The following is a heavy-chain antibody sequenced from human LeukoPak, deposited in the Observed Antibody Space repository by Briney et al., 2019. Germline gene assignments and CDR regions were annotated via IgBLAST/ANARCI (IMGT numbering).Heavy chain of an antibody. CDR3: ARDSESITIFGVVIIGNWFDP. V-gene: IGHV1-46*01. CDR2: INPSGGSI. Sequence: ASVKVSCKASGYAFTSYYMHWVRQAPGQGLEWMGIINPSGGSISYAQKFQGRVTMTRDTSTSTVYMELSSLRSEDTAVYYCARDSESITIFGVVIIGNWFDPWGQGTLVTVSS. CDR1: GYAFTSYY. J-gene: IGHJ5*02. D-gene: IGHD3-3*01.